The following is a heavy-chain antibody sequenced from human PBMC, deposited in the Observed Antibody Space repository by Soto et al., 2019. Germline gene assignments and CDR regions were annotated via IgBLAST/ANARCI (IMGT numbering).Heavy chain of an antibody. CDR3: ARDRSGGSRSSNYYYYYMDV. V-gene: IGHV1-2*04. CDR1: GYTFTGYY. D-gene: IGHD1-26*01. J-gene: IGHJ6*03. CDR2: INPNSGGT. Sequence: GSVKVSCKASGYTFTGYYMHWVRQAPGQGLEWMGWINPNSGGTNYAQKFQGWVTMTRDTSISTAYMELSRLRSDDTAVYYCARDRSGGSRSSNYYYYYMDVWGKGTTVTVSS.